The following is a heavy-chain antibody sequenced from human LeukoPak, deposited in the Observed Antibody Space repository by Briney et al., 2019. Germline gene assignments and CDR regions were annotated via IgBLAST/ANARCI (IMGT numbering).Heavy chain of an antibody. J-gene: IGHJ4*02. D-gene: IGHD2-2*01. CDR1: GFTFSSYG. CDR3: AKDSRAPATAIN. V-gene: IGHV3-23*01. CDR2: ISGGGGST. Sequence: GGSLRLSCAASGFTFSSYGMSWVRQAPGKGLEWVSGISGGGGSTYYADSVKGRFTISRDNSKNTLYLQMNSLRAEDTAVYYCAKDSRAPATAINWGQGTPVTVSS.